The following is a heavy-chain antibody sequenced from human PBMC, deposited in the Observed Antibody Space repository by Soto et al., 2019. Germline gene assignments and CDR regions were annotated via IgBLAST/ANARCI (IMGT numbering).Heavy chain of an antibody. V-gene: IGHV3-74*01. CDR2: INGDGSST. D-gene: IGHD1-26*01. J-gene: IGHJ2*01. CDR3: AGLCGPSRLWYFDH. Sequence: EVQLVESGGGLVQPGGSLRLSCAASGFTFSRYWMYWVRQAPGKGLVWVSRINGDGSSTTYADSVKGRFTISRDNDNNTLHLQMNSLRAEDTGLYYCAGLCGPSRLWYFDHWGSGTLVPVSS. CDR1: GFTFSRYW.